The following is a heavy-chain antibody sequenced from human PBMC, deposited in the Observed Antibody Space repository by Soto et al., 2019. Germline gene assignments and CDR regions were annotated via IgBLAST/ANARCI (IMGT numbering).Heavy chain of an antibody. CDR3: ARADSDSSGYRLLDY. V-gene: IGHV4-30-2*01. CDR1: GGSISSGGYS. CDR2: IYHSGST. J-gene: IGHJ4*02. Sequence: SETLSLTCAVSGGSISSGGYSWSWIRQPPGKGLEWIGYIYHSGSTYYNPSLKSRVTISVDRSKNQFSLKLSSVTAADTAVYYCARADSDSSGYRLLDYWGQGTLVTVSS. D-gene: IGHD3-22*01.